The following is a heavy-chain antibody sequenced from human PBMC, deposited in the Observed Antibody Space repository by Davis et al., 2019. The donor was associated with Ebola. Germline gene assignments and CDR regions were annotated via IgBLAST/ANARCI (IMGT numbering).Heavy chain of an antibody. J-gene: IGHJ4*02. CDR2: LRDDSAA. CDR1: GFTFSNHA. V-gene: IGHV3-23*01. D-gene: IGHD1-26*01. CDR3: AKRILGVAFDD. Sequence: GESLKISCVASGFTFSNHAMHWVRQAPGKGLEWVSDLRDDSAAWYAESVKGRFTISRDNSKNMLYLQMNNLRVEDTAVYYCAKRILGVAFDDWGQGTLVTVSS.